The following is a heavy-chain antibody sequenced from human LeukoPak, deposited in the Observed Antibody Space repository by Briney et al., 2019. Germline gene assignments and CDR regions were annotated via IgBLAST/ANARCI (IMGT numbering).Heavy chain of an antibody. Sequence: PGGSLRLSCAASGFTFRNYGMHWVRPAPGKGVEWVALIYYDGSDNYYADPVKGRLTISRDNSKTTVYLQRNSLRVEATAVYYCAKPSDYADYLPFDSWGQGTLVTVSS. CDR1: GFTFRNYG. CDR3: AKPSDYADYLPFDS. V-gene: IGHV3-33*06. D-gene: IGHD4-17*01. J-gene: IGHJ4*02. CDR2: IYYDGSDN.